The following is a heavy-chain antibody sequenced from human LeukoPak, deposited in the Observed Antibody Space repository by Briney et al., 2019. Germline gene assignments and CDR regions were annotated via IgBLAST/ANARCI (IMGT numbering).Heavy chain of an antibody. V-gene: IGHV1-2*02. Sequence: GASVTVSCKASGYTFTVYYMHWVRQAPGQGLEWMGWINPNSGATKYAQKFQGRVTMTRDTSIRTAYMELSRLRSDDTAVYYCARDKVAAAGLQADDYYYYYMDVWGKGTTVTVSS. CDR3: ARDKVAAAGLQADDYYYYYMDV. D-gene: IGHD6-13*01. CDR1: GYTFTVYY. J-gene: IGHJ6*03. CDR2: INPNSGAT.